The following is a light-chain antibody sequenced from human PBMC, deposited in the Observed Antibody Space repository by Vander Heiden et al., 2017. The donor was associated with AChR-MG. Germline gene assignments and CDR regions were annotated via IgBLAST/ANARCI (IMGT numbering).Light chain of an antibody. CDR3: QQYGGSFT. CDR1: QSFSSSS. V-gene: IGKV3-20*01. CDR2: GAS. Sequence: EIVLTQSPATLSLSPGDRATLSCRASQSFSSSSLAWYQQRPGQAPRLLISGASIRATGIPDRFSGSGSGTDFTLTISRLEPEDFAVYYCQQYGGSFTFGGGTKVEIK. J-gene: IGKJ4*01.